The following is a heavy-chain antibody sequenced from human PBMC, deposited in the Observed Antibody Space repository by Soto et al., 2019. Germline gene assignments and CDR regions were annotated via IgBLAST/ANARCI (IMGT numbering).Heavy chain of an antibody. CDR3: GGVMRSLLSITALDT. CDR1: GYTFTRDQ. CDR2: IDPSGGKT. Sequence: ASVKVSCKASGYTFTRDQIHWVRQAPGQGLEWMGMIDPSGGKTNYAQKFQGRVTMTRDTSTSTVYMALSSLRSEDTAIYLCGGVMRSLLSITALDTWGQGTLVTVSS. D-gene: IGHD3-10*01. V-gene: IGHV1-46*01. J-gene: IGHJ5*02.